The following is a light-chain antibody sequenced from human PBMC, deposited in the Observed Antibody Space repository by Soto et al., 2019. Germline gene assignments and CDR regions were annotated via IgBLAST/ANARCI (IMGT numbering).Light chain of an antibody. J-gene: IGLJ2*01. V-gene: IGLV2-23*02. CDR1: SSDIGGYNL. CDR2: EAT. CDR3: YSFAGSATFV. Sequence: QSALTQPASVSGSPGQSITISCTGTSSDIGGYNLVSWYQHHPGKAPKLLIYEATKRPSGVSDRFSGSRSGNTASLTISPLQSEDEAHYSCYSFAGSATFVFGVGTKLTVL.